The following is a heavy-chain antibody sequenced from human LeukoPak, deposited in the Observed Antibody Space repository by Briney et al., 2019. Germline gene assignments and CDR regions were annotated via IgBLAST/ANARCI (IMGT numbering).Heavy chain of an antibody. V-gene: IGHV3-21*04. J-gene: IGHJ4*02. Sequence: PGGSLRLSCAASGFTFSTYNMNWVRQAPGKGLEWVSSISSSSSYIYYTDSVQGRFTISRDNSKNTLYLQVNSLRAEDTAVYYCAKAKSYYSNYDYWGQGTLVTVSS. D-gene: IGHD4-11*01. CDR2: ISSSSSYI. CDR1: GFTFSTYN. CDR3: AKAKSYYSNYDY.